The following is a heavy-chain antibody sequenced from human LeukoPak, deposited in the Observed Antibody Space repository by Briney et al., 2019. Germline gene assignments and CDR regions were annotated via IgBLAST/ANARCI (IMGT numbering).Heavy chain of an antibody. D-gene: IGHD6-13*01. Sequence: GGPLRLSCAASGFTFISYGMHWVRQAPGKGLEWVAVIWYDGSNKYYADSVKGRFTISRDNAKNSLYLQMNSLRAEDTAVYYCATGGGSSWSFFDYWGQGTLVTVSS. V-gene: IGHV3-33*03. CDR2: IWYDGSNK. J-gene: IGHJ4*02. CDR3: ATGGGSSWSFFDY. CDR1: GFTFISYG.